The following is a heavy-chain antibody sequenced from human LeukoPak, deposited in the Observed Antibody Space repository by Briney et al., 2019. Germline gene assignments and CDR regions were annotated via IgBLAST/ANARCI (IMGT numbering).Heavy chain of an antibody. CDR2: ISSSDGTI. V-gene: IGHV3-48*04. J-gene: IGHJ4*02. CDR3: AREVGASFDY. Sequence: GGSLRLSCAASQFTFSSYSMNWVRQAPGKGLEWVSYISSSDGTIFYADSVKGRFTISRDNAKNSLYLQMNSLRAEDTAVYYCAREVGASFDYWGQGTLVTVSS. D-gene: IGHD1-26*01. CDR1: QFTFSSYS.